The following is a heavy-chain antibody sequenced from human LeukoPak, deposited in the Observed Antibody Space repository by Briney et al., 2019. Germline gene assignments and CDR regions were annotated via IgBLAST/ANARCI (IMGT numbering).Heavy chain of an antibody. CDR1: GFTFSSYG. Sequence: GGSLRLSCAASGFTFSSYGMHWVRQAPGKGLEWVAVTWYDGSNKYYADSVKGRFSISRDNSKNTLYLQMNSLRAEDTAVYYCAKGITYDSSGPFDYWGQGTLVTVSS. D-gene: IGHD3-22*01. CDR2: TWYDGSNK. CDR3: AKGITYDSSGPFDY. J-gene: IGHJ4*02. V-gene: IGHV3-33*06.